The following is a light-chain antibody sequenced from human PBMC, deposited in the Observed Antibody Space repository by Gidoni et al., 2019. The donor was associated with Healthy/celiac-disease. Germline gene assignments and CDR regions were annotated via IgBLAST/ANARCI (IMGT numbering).Light chain of an antibody. J-gene: IGKJ1*01. CDR3: NQSCSLPWT. V-gene: IGKV6D-21*02. CDR1: QSIGSS. CDR2: FAS. Sequence: EMGLTQSPDFQSVTPKEKVTITCRARQSIGSSLHWYPQKPDQSPKPLIKFASHSISGVPSRFSGSGSGTDFNLTLKSLDAEDAPAYYCNQSCSLPWTFGQGTKVEIK.